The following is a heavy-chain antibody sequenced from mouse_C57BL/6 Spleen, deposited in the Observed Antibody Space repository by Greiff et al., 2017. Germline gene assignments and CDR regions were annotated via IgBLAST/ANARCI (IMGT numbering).Heavy chain of an antibody. CDR1: GFTFSDFY. D-gene: IGHD1-1*01. CDR2: SRNKANDYTT. CDR3: ARDARYYGPYWYFDV. V-gene: IGHV7-1*01. J-gene: IGHJ1*03. Sequence: EVQVVESGGGLVQSGRSLRLSCATSGFTFSDFYMEWVRQAPGKGLEWIAASRNKANDYTTEYSASVKGRFIVSRDTSQSILYLQMNALRAEDTAIYYCARDARYYGPYWYFDVWGTGTTVTVSS.